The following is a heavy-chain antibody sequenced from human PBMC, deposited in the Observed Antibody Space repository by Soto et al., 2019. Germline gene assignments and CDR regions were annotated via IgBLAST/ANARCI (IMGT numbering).Heavy chain of an antibody. D-gene: IGHD4-17*01. CDR1: GGSISSGGYY. J-gene: IGHJ5*02. V-gene: IGHV4-31*03. Sequence: SETLSLTCTVSGGSISSGGYYWSWIRQHPGKGLEWIGYIYYSGSTDYNPSLKSRVTISVDTSKNQFSLKLSSVTAADTAVYYCARLGDYATRNWFDPWGQGTLVTVSS. CDR2: IYYSGST. CDR3: ARLGDYATRNWFDP.